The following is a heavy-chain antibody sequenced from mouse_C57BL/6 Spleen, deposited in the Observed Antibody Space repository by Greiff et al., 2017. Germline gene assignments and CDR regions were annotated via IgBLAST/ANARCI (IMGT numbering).Heavy chain of an antibody. Sequence: VQLQQSGAELVRPGVSVKLSCTASGFNIKDYYMHWVKQRPEQGLEWIGRIDPEDGDTGYAPKFQGKATMTADTSSNTAYLQLTSLTSEDTAVYYCTVTTVVATKGYWGQGTTLTVSS. CDR2: IDPEDGDT. CDR3: TVTTVVATKGY. J-gene: IGHJ2*01. V-gene: IGHV14-1*01. CDR1: GFNIKDYY. D-gene: IGHD1-1*01.